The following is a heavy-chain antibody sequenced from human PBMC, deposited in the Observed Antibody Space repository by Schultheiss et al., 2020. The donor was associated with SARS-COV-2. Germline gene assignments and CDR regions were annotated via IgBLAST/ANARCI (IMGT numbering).Heavy chain of an antibody. V-gene: IGHV1-58*01. Sequence: SVKVSCKASGFTFTSSAVQWVRQARGQRLEWIGWIVVGSGNTNYVQKFQERVTITRDMSTSTAYMELSSLRSEDTAVYYCAAEGGSYIFYYNGMDVWGQGTTVTVSS. CDR3: AAEGGSYIFYYNGMDV. CDR2: IVVGSGNT. D-gene: IGHD1-26*01. CDR1: GFTFTSSA. J-gene: IGHJ6*02.